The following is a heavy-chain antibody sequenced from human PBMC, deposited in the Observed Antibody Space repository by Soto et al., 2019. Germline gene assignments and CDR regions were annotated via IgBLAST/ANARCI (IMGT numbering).Heavy chain of an antibody. D-gene: IGHD1-26*01. CDR3: ARGADQDPGYYFDS. CDR1: GLTFSNYA. CDR2: ISGSGSAT. V-gene: IGHV3-23*01. Sequence: EVQLLESGGGLVQPGGSMRLSCAASGLTFSNYAMTWVRQAPGKGLEWVSSISGSGSATYYTDSVKGRFTISRDNSGNTLYLQMNSLRGEDSAIYFCARGADQDPGYYFDSWGQGALVTVSS. J-gene: IGHJ4*02.